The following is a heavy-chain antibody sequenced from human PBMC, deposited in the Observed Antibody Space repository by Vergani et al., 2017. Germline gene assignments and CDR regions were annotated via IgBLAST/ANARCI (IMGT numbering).Heavy chain of an antibody. CDR2: INHSGST. Sequence: QVQLQQWGAGLLKPSETLSLTCAVSGGSFSGYYWSWIRQPPGKGLEWIGEINHSGSTNYNPSLKSRVTISVDTSKNQFSLKLSSVTAADTAVYYCARRSRNDFWSGDQYYYYYYMDVWGKGTTVTVSS. CDR1: GGSFSGYY. CDR3: ARRSRNDFWSGDQYYYYYYMDV. J-gene: IGHJ6*03. V-gene: IGHV4-34*01. D-gene: IGHD3-3*01.